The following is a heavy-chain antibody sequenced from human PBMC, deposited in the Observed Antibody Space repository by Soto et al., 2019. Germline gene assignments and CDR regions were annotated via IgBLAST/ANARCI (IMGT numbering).Heavy chain of an antibody. D-gene: IGHD6-19*01. CDR3: ARDRGFMRIAVAGPNYYYYGMDV. CDR1: GFTFSSYA. CDR2: ISYDGSNK. V-gene: IGHV3-30-3*01. Sequence: HPGGSLRLSCAASGFTFSSYAMHWVRQGPGKGLEWVAVISYDGSNKYYADSVKGRFTISRDNSKNTLYLQMNSLRAEDTAVYYCARDRGFMRIAVAGPNYYYYGMDVWGQGTTVTVSS. J-gene: IGHJ6*02.